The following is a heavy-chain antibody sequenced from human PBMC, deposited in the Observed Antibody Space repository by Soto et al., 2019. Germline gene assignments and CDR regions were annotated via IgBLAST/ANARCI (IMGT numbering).Heavy chain of an antibody. D-gene: IGHD3-16*01. CDR3: TRGIGGRGGY. CDR1: GFTFSSYW. Sequence: PGGSLRLSCAASGFTFSSYWMHWVRQAPGKGLVWVSRTNEDGSTINYADSVKGRFTISRDNAKNTLYLEMNSLRAEDTAVYYCTRGIGGRGGYWGQGTLVTVSS. J-gene: IGHJ4*02. CDR2: TNEDGSTI. V-gene: IGHV3-74*01.